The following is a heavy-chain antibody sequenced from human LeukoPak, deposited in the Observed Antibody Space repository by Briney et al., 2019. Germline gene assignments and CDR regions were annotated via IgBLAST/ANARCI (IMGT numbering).Heavy chain of an antibody. D-gene: IGHD2-2*02. V-gene: IGHV1-2*02. CDR2: IKSNSGGT. CDR1: GYTFTGYY. CDR3: ARDSNTAGIVVVPAAI. J-gene: IGHJ4*02. Sequence: ASVKVSCKASGYTFTGYYIHWVRQAPGQGLEWMGWIKSNSGGTNSAQKFQGRVTMTRDTSISTAYMELSRLRSDDTAVYYCARDSNTAGIVVVPAAIWGQGTLVTVSS.